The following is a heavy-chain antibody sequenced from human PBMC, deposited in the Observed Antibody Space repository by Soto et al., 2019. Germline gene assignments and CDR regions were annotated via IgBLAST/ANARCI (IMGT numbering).Heavy chain of an antibody. D-gene: IGHD2-2*01. CDR3: ARIPAAMMGDYFYY. Sequence: QVQLVQSGAEVQKPGSSVKVSCKASGGTFSSYTISWVRQAPGQGLEWMGRIIPILDIANYAQKFQSRVTITADKSTSTANMEQSSLRSEDTAVYYCARIPAAMMGDYFYYWGQGALVTVSS. J-gene: IGHJ4*02. V-gene: IGHV1-69*02. CDR1: GGTFSSYT. CDR2: IIPILDIA.